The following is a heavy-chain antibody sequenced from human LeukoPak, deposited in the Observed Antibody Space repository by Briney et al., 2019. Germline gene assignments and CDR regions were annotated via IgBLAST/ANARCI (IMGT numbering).Heavy chain of an antibody. CDR1: GGSISSSSYY. V-gene: IGHV4-39*07. Sequence: PSETLSLTCSVSGGSISSSSYYWGWIRQPPGKGLEWIGSICYSGNTYNSPSLKSRVTVSVDTSKNQFSLKLSSVIEADTAVYYCARAYAGYASRFDYWGQGILVTVSS. CDR2: ICYSGNT. D-gene: IGHD1-1*01. J-gene: IGHJ4*02. CDR3: ARAYAGYASRFDY.